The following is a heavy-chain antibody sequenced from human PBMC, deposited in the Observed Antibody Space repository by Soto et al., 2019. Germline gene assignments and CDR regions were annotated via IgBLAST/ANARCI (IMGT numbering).Heavy chain of an antibody. J-gene: IGHJ4*02. D-gene: IGHD5-18*01. Sequence: TLSLTCTVSGGSISSGGYYWSWIRQHPGKGLEWIGYIYYSGSTYYNPSLKSRVTISVDTSKNQFSLKLSSVTAADTAVYYCARALRGYGNLINFDYWGQGTLVTVSS. V-gene: IGHV4-31*03. CDR2: IYYSGST. CDR3: ARALRGYGNLINFDY. CDR1: GGSISSGGYY.